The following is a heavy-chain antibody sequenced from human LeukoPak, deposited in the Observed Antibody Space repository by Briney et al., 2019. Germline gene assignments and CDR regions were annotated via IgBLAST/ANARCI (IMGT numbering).Heavy chain of an antibody. J-gene: IGHJ4*02. CDR1: GYTFTGYY. CDR2: INPNSGGT. V-gene: IGHV1-2*02. Sequence: ASVKVSCKASGYTFTGYYIHWVRQAPGQGLEWMGWINPNSGGTNDAQKFQGRVTMTTDTSTSTAYMEPRSLRSDDTAVYYCARGPRSYYDILTGLLDYWGQGTLVTVSS. D-gene: IGHD3-9*01. CDR3: ARGPRSYYDILTGLLDY.